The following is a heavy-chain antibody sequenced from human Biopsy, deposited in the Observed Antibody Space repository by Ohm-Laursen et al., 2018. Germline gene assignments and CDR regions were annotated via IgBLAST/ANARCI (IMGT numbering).Heavy chain of an antibody. CDR2: ISYTGYT. Sequence: SVTLSLTCTVSGGPFTGHYWSWIRQPPGKGLEWIGHISYTGYTSYNASLKSRVTISVDTSRNHFSLRLSSLTAADTAVYYCARGSNDFGGLYFPRWGQGTLLTVSS. D-gene: IGHD4-23*01. V-gene: IGHV4-59*11. J-gene: IGHJ4*02. CDR3: ARGSNDFGGLYFPR. CDR1: GGPFTGHY.